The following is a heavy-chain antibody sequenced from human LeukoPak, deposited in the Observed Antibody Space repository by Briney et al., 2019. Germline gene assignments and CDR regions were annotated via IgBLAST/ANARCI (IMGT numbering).Heavy chain of an antibody. CDR2: IIPIFGTA. D-gene: IGHD1-26*01. CDR1: GGTFSSYA. CDR3: ARVGGWGRGSRLGLYYYYYIDV. Sequence: SVKVSCKASGGTFSSYAISWVRQAPGQGLEWMGGIIPIFGTANYAQKFQGRVTITADESTRTAYMELSSLRSEDTAVYYCARVGGWGRGSRLGLYYYYYIDVWGKGTTVTVSS. V-gene: IGHV1-69*01. J-gene: IGHJ6*03.